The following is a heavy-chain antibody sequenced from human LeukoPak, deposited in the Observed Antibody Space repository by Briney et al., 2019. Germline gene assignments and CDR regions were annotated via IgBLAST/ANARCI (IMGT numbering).Heavy chain of an antibody. CDR2: ISASGGGK. D-gene: IGHD3/OR15-3a*01. V-gene: IGHV3-23*01. CDR1: GFTFSTYA. CDR3: AKAWTC. J-gene: IGHJ4*02. Sequence: AGGSLRLSCAASGFTFSTYAMNWVRQAPGKGLEWVSGISASGGGKFYADSVKGRFTISRDNSKNTLYLQMNSLRAEDTAVYYCAKAWTCWGQGTLVTVSS.